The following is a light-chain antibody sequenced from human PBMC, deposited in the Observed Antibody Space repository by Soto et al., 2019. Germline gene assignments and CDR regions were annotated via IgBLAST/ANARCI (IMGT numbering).Light chain of an antibody. CDR2: GAS. CDR3: HQYNSWYT. J-gene: IGKJ2*01. CDR1: QSVSSN. V-gene: IGKV3-15*01. Sequence: EVVMTQSPATLSVSPGKRAILSCRASQSVSSNLAWYQQKPGQAPRLLIYGASTRATGIPARFSGSGSGTFFSLTISSLQSEDFAVYYCHQYNSWYTFGQGTKLESK.